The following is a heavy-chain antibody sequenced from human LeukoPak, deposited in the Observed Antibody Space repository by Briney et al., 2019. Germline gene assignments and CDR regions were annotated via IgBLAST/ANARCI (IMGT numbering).Heavy chain of an antibody. V-gene: IGHV3-23*01. Sequence: PGGSLRLSCAASGFTFSSYAMSWVRQAPGKGLEWVSAISGSGGNTYYADSVKGRFTISRDNAKNSLYLQMNSLRAEDTAVYYCARDGYSSGWYDSNFDYWGQGTLVTVSS. CDR1: GFTFSSYA. J-gene: IGHJ4*02. CDR2: ISGSGGNT. CDR3: ARDGYSSGWYDSNFDY. D-gene: IGHD6-19*01.